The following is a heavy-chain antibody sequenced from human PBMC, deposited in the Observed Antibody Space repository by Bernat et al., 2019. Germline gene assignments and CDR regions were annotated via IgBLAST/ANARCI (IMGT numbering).Heavy chain of an antibody. CDR2: ISYDGSNK. Sequence: QVQLVESGGGVVQPGRSLRLSCAASGFTFSSYGMHWVRQAPGKGLEWVAVISYDGSNKYYADTVKGRFTISRDNSKNTLYLQMNSLRAEDTAVYYCASATVGAAADNWGQGTLVTVSS. CDR3: ASATVGAAADN. V-gene: IGHV3-30*03. CDR1: GFTFSSYG. D-gene: IGHD6-13*01. J-gene: IGHJ4*02.